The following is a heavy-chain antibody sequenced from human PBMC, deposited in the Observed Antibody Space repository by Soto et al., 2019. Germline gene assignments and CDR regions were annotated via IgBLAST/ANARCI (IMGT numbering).Heavy chain of an antibody. CDR3: ARGLRTYYYDSSGWFDP. CDR1: GYTFTRYC. CDR2: ISAYNGNT. D-gene: IGHD3-22*01. Sequence: GASVEVSCKASGYTFTRYCISWVREAPGQGLEWMGWISAYNGNTNYAQKLQGRVTMTTDTSTSTAYMELRSLRSDDTAVYYCARGLRTYYYDSSGWFDPWGQGTLVTVSS. V-gene: IGHV1-18*01. J-gene: IGHJ5*02.